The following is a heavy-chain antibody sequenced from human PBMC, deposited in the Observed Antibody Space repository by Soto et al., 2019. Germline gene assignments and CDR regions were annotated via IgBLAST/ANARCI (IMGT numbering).Heavy chain of an antibody. CDR2: ISHTGST. CDR3: ARAVAPYFGTWFDP. Sequence: KASETLSLPCAVSGGSITSGNSYSWSSIPQPTGKGLEWIASISHTGSTSYNPSLKRRVPMSVDKSKNQFSLKLSSVTAADMGVNDCARAVAPYFGTWFDPWGQGTLVTVSS. V-gene: IGHV4-30-2*01. J-gene: IGHJ5*02. CDR1: GGSITSGNSYS. D-gene: IGHD1-1*01.